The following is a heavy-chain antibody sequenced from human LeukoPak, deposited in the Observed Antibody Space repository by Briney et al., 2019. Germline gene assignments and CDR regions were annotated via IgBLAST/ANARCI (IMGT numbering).Heavy chain of an antibody. CDR1: GYTFSIYG. Sequence: ASVRVSCKASGYTFSIYGFSWVRQAPGQGFEWVGWISAYNGNTNYAQKFQGRVTMTTDTSTSTAHMELRSLRSDDTAVYYCARQGYSGHSQGAADYWGQGTLVTVSS. D-gene: IGHD4-23*01. CDR3: ARQGYSGHSQGAADY. V-gene: IGHV1-18*01. J-gene: IGHJ4*02. CDR2: ISAYNGNT.